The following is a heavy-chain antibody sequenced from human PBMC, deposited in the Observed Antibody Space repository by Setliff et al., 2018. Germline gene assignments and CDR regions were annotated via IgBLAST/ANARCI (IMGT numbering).Heavy chain of an antibody. D-gene: IGHD6-13*01. V-gene: IGHV1-46*01. Sequence: VKVSCKASGYTFTSYYMHWVRQAPGQGLEWTGIINPSGSSTSYAQKFQGRVTMTRDTSTGTFYLDLSSLRSEDTAVYYCATLAAALGPWGQGTLVTVSS. J-gene: IGHJ5*02. CDR3: ATLAAALGP. CDR1: GYTFTSYY. CDR2: INPSGSST.